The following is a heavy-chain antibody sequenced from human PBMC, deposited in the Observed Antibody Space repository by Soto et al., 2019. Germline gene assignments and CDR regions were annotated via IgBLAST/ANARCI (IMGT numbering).Heavy chain of an antibody. J-gene: IGHJ5*02. Sequence: AGSLRLSCAASGFTFSDYYMSWIRQAPGKGLEWVSYISSSSSYTNYADSVKGRFTISRDNAKNSLYLQMNSLRAEDTAVYYCAKDFSVVAAMILWFDPWGQGTLVTVSS. CDR1: GFTFSDYY. CDR3: AKDFSVVAAMILWFDP. CDR2: ISSSSSYT. V-gene: IGHV3-11*05. D-gene: IGHD2-15*01.